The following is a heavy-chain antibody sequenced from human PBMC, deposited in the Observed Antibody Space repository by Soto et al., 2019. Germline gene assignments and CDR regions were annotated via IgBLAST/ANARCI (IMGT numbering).Heavy chain of an antibody. CDR2: ISSSSSDT. CDR3: ARRRPTGYYNY. Sequence: QVPLVESGGDLVKPGGSLRLSCAASGFPFSDYYMSWIRQAPGKGLEWVSSISSSSSDTNYAQSVKGRFTISRDNANNSLHLQMNSLRAEDTAVYYCARRRPTGYYNYWGQGTLVTVSA. V-gene: IGHV3-11*05. CDR1: GFPFSDYY. D-gene: IGHD3-9*01. J-gene: IGHJ4*02.